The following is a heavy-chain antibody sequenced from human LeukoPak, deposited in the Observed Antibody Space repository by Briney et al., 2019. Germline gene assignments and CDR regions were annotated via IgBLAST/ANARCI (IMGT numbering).Heavy chain of an antibody. CDR3: ARDLPLHDFWSGYSMGYLRGYYFDY. Sequence: ASVKVSCKASGYTFTSYGISWVRQAPGQGLEWMGWISAYNGNTNYAQKLQGRVTMTTDTSTSTAYMELRSLRSDDTAVYYCARDLPLHDFWSGYSMGYLRGYYFDYWGQGTLVTVSS. CDR1: GYTFTSYG. V-gene: IGHV1-18*01. J-gene: IGHJ4*02. D-gene: IGHD3-3*01. CDR2: ISAYNGNT.